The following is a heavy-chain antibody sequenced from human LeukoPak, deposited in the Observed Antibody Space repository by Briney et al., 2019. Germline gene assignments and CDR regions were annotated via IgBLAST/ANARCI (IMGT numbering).Heavy chain of an antibody. D-gene: IGHD4-17*01. CDR2: FDPEDGET. J-gene: IGHJ6*02. Sequence: ASVKVSCKASGYTFTGYFMHWVRQAPGKGLERMGGFDPEDGETIYAQKFQGRVTMTEDTSTDTAYMELSSLRSEDTAVYYCATDGATVTTYYYYGMDVWGQGTTVTVSS. V-gene: IGHV1-24*01. CDR1: GYTFTGYF. CDR3: ATDGATVTTYYYYGMDV.